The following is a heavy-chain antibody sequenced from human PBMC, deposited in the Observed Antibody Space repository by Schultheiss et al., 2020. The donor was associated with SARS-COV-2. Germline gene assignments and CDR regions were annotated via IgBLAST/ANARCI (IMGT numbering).Heavy chain of an antibody. Sequence: SQTLSLTCTVSGGSISSYYWSWSWIRQRPGKGLEWIGHMYFSESTYFNPSLKSRAAISVDTSKNQFSLKVNSVTAADTAVYSCARVVPAAGWFDPWGQGTLVTVSS. CDR1: GGSISSYY. CDR2: MYFSEST. D-gene: IGHD2-2*01. V-gene: IGHV4-59*01. CDR3: ARVVPAAGWFDP. J-gene: IGHJ5*02.